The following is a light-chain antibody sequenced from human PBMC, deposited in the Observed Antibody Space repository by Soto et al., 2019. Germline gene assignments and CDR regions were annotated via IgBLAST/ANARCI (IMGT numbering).Light chain of an antibody. V-gene: IGKV3-15*01. J-gene: IGKJ2*01. CDR2: DAS. CDR1: QSVGTN. Sequence: EVVMTQSPATLSMSPGERATLSCRASQSVGTNLAWYQQRPGQAPRLLSYDASTRSTGLPARLSGSGSGTEFTLTITSLQSEDFAVSYCQPYNDWPFTFSQGTKLQLK. CDR3: QPYNDWPFT.